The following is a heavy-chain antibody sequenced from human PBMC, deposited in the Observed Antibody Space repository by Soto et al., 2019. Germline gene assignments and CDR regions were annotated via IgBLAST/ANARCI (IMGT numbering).Heavy chain of an antibody. CDR1: GGSISSYY. V-gene: IGHV4-59*01. D-gene: IGHD3-10*01. J-gene: IGHJ5*02. CDR3: ARDMAISWFET. CDR2: IYYSGST. Sequence: PSETLSLTCTVSGGSISSYYWSWIRQPPGKGLEWIGYIYYSGSTNYNPSLKSRVTISVDTSKNQFSLKLSSVTAADTAVYYCARDMAISWFETWGQGTLVTVSS.